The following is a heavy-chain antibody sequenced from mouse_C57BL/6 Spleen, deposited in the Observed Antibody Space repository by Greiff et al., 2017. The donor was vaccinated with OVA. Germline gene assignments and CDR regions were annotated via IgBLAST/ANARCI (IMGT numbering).Heavy chain of an antibody. CDR2: IHPNSGST. Sequence: VKLQQPGAELVKPGASVKLSCKASGYTFTSYWMHWVKQRPGQGLEWIGMIHPNSGSTNYNEKFKSKATLTVDKSSSTAYMQLSSLTSEDSAVYYCARSEDYGSSYVGYAMDYWGQGTSVTVSS. CDR3: ARSEDYGSSYVGYAMDY. V-gene: IGHV1-64*01. CDR1: GYTFTSYW. D-gene: IGHD1-1*01. J-gene: IGHJ4*01.